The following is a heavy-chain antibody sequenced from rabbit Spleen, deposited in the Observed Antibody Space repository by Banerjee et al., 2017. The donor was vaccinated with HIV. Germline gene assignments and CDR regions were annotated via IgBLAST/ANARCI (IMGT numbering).Heavy chain of an antibody. J-gene: IGHJ4*01. CDR3: ASGYSDIYLDL. CDR2: IGTGSEIT. Sequence: QEQLVESGGGLIQPGGSLKLSCKASGFAFSDFGGSWVRQAPGKGLEWIGCIGTGSEITWYASWAKGRITISKTSSTTVTLQMTSLTAADTATYFCASGYSDIYLDLWGQGTLVTVS. D-gene: IGHD1-1*01. CDR1: GFAFSDFGG. V-gene: IGHV1S45*01.